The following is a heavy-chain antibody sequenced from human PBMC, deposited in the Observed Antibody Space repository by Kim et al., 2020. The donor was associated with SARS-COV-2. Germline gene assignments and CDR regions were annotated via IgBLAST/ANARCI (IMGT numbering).Heavy chain of an antibody. CDR2: IIPILGIA. J-gene: IGHJ4*02. V-gene: IGHV1-69*04. D-gene: IGHD5-12*01. Sequence: SVKVSCKASGGTFSSYAISWVRQAPGQGLEWMGRIIPILGIANYAQKFQGRVTITADKSTSTAYMELSSLRSEDTAVYYCARGDGWLQSLFDYWGQGTLVTVSS. CDR1: GGTFSSYA. CDR3: ARGDGWLQSLFDY.